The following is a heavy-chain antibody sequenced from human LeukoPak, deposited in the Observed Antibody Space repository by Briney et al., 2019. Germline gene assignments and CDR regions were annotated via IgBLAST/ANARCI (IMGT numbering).Heavy chain of an antibody. CDR1: GFTFTAYL. D-gene: IGHD2-2*01. CDR2: MSSDGNAM. Sequence: PGRSLRLSCAASGFTFTAYLIHWVRQAPGKGLEWVAVMSSDGNAMFYADSVKGRFTISRDNYKTTLYLQMNSLRAEDTALYYCAKGRCSRTICSFENWDQGTLVTVSS. J-gene: IGHJ4*02. V-gene: IGHV3-30-3*01. CDR3: AKGRCSRTICSFEN.